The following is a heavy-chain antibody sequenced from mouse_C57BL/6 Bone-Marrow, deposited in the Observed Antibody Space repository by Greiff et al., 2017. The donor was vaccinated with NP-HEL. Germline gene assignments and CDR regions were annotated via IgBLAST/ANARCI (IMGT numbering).Heavy chain of an antibody. Sequence: QVQLQQSGPELVKPGASVKLSCKASGYTFTSYDINWVKQRPGQGLEWIGWIYPSDGSTTYNEKFKGKATLTVDTSSSTAYMELHSLTSEDAAVYFCARTLIPLLLRYPWGTGTTVTVSS. J-gene: IGHJ1*03. V-gene: IGHV1-85*01. CDR2: IYPSDGST. CDR3: ARTLIPLLLRYP. CDR1: GYTFTSYD. D-gene: IGHD1-1*01.